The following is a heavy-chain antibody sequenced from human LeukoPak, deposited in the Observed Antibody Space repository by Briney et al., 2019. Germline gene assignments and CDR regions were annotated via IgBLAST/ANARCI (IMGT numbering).Heavy chain of an antibody. D-gene: IGHD4-23*01. V-gene: IGHV1-24*01. J-gene: IGHJ4*02. CDR2: FDPEDGET. CDR1: GYTLTELS. Sequence: ASVKVSCKVSGYTLTELSMHWVRQAPGKGPEWMGSFDPEDGETIYAQKFQGRVTMTEDTSTDTAYMELSSLRSEDTAVYYCASVGGNSGYCFDYWGQGTLVTVSS. CDR3: ASVGGNSGYCFDY.